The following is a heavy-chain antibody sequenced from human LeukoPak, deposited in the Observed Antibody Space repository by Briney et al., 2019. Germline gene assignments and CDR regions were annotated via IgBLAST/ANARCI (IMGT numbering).Heavy chain of an antibody. V-gene: IGHV1-2*02. D-gene: IGHD2-15*01. J-gene: IGHJ3*02. CDR2: INPNSGGT. Sequence: GASVKVSCKASGYTFIAYYIHWVRQAPGQGLEWMGWINPNSGGTSFAPNFQGRVTLTRDTSISTVYMELSRLRSDDTAVYYCARDLSGGALGAFDIWGQGTMVTVSS. CDR1: GYTFIAYY. CDR3: ARDLSGGALGAFDI.